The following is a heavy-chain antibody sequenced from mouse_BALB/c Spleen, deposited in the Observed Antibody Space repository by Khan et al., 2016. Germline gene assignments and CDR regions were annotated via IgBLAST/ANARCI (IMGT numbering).Heavy chain of an antibody. Sequence: LVESGPELKKPGATVKLSCKASGYTFTNYGMNWVKQAPGKGLKWMGWINTYTGEPTYVDDFKGRFAFSLETSASTAYLQRNNLKNEDAARYFCASGGYWYFDVWGAGTTVTVSS. J-gene: IGHJ1*01. CDR1: GYTFTNYG. CDR2: INTYTGEP. CDR3: ASGGYWYFDV. V-gene: IGHV9-3-1*01. D-gene: IGHD1-1*02.